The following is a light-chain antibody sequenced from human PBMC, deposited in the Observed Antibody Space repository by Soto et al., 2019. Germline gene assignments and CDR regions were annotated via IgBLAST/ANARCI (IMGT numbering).Light chain of an antibody. CDR2: EVN. J-gene: IGLJ2*01. CDR3: CSIASGSTFHVV. V-gene: IGLV2-23*02. Sequence: QSALTQPASVSGSPGQSITISCTGTSSDVGSYNLVSWYQHHPGKAPRLMIYEVNKRPSGVSDRFSGSKSGNTASLTISGLQAEDEAGYYCCSIASGSTFHVVFGGGTKLTVL. CDR1: SSDVGSYNL.